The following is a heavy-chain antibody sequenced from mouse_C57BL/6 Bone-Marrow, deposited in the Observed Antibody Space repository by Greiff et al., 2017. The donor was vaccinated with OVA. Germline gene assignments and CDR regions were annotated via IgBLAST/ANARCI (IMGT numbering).Heavy chain of an antibody. CDR1: GYTFTSYW. J-gene: IGHJ2*01. Sequence: QVQLKQPGAELVKPGASVKLSCKASGYTFTSYWMQWVKQRPGQGLEWIGEIDPSDSYTNYNQKFKGKATLTVDTSSSTAYMQLSSLTSEDSAVYYCAREVGDYFDYWGQGTTLTVSS. D-gene: IGHD1-1*02. V-gene: IGHV1-50*01. CDR2: IDPSDSYT. CDR3: AREVGDYFDY.